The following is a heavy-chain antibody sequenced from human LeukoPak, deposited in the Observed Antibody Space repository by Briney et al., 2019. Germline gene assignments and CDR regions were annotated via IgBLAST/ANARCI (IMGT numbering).Heavy chain of an antibody. D-gene: IGHD3-22*01. CDR1: GFTFNTYA. Sequence: GGSLRLSCAASGFTFNTYAMSWVRQAPGKGLEWVSSNSGSGGSTYYADSVEGRFTISRDNAKNTLYLQMNSLRAEDTAVYYCARDVGTTMIVLGAFDIWGQGTMVTVSS. J-gene: IGHJ3*02. V-gene: IGHV3-23*01. CDR3: ARDVGTTMIVLGAFDI. CDR2: NSGSGGST.